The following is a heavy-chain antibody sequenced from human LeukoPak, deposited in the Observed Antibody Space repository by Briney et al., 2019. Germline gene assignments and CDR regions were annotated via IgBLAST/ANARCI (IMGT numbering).Heavy chain of an antibody. Sequence: SETLSLTCTVSGGSISSGGYYWSWIRQPPGKGLEWIGYIYHSGSTYYNPSLKSRVTISVDRSKNQFSLKLSSVTAADTAVYYCARDYSSSDSDYWGQGTLVTVSS. CDR2: IYHSGST. CDR1: GGSISSGGYY. CDR3: ARDYSSSDSDY. J-gene: IGHJ4*02. V-gene: IGHV4-30-2*01. D-gene: IGHD6-13*01.